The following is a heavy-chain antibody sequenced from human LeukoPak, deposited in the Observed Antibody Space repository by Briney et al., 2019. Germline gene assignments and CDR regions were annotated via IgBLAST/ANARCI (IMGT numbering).Heavy chain of an antibody. D-gene: IGHD3-16*01. J-gene: IGHJ4*02. CDR2: IPSGGSDT. V-gene: IGHV3-74*01. CDR3: ARDYSYAYDQ. Sequence: GGSLRLSCAASGFTFSSYWMHWVRQAPGKGLVWVSRIPSGGSDTNYADSVKGRFTISRDNAKNTLYLQMNSLRAEDTAVYYCARDYSYAYDQWGRGTLVT. CDR1: GFTFSSYW.